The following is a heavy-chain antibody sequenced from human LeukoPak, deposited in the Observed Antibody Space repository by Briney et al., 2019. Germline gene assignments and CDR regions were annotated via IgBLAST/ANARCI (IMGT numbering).Heavy chain of an antibody. D-gene: IGHD5-12*01. CDR1: GYTFTSYG. J-gene: IGHJ4*02. CDR3: ARDAPLSGYDPPDY. V-gene: IGHV1-18*01. CDR2: ISAYNGNT. Sequence: ASVKVFCKASGYTFTSYGISWVRQAPGQGLEWMGWISAYNGNTNYAQKLQGRVTMTTDTSTSTAYMELRSLRSDDTAVYYCARDAPLSGYDPPDYWGQGTLVTVSS.